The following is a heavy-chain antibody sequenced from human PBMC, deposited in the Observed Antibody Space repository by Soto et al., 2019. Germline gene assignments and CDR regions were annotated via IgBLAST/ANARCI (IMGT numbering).Heavy chain of an antibody. J-gene: IGHJ4*02. D-gene: IGHD4-17*01. CDR3: ARSKGDYGDD. CDR1: GGSISSGGYY. CDR2: IYYSGST. V-gene: IGHV4-61*08. Sequence: PSETLSLTCTVSGGSISSGGYYWSWIRQPPGKGLEWIGYIYYSGSTNYNPSLKSRVTISVDTSKNQFSLKLSSVTAADTAVYYCARSKGDYGDDWSQGTLVTVSS.